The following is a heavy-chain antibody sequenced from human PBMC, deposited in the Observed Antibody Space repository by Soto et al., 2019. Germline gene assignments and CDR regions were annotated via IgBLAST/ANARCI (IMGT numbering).Heavy chain of an antibody. D-gene: IGHD3-10*01. CDR3: ARPGPHYYGSGSSNWFDP. CDR1: GGTFSSYA. J-gene: IGHJ5*02. Sequence: SVKVSCKASGGTFSSYAISWVRQAPGQGLEWMGGIIPIFGTANYAQKFQGRVTITADESTSTAYMELSSLRSEDTAVYYCARPGPHYYGSGSSNWFDPWGQGALVTVSS. CDR2: IIPIFGTA. V-gene: IGHV1-69*13.